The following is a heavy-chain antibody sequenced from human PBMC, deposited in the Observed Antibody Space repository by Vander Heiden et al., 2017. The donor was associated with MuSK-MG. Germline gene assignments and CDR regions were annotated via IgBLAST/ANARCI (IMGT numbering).Heavy chain of an antibody. CDR3: AKVAVLMVYAIDYFDY. J-gene: IGHJ4*02. CDR1: AFTFSSYG. D-gene: IGHD2-8*01. V-gene: IGHV3-30*18. Sequence: QVQLVEPGGGVVPPWRSLSLSCAASAFTFSSYGMHWVRQAPGKGMEWVAVIAYDGSNKYYADSVKGRFTISRDNSKNTLYLQMNSLRAEDTAVYYCAKVAVLMVYAIDYFDYWGQGTLVTVSS. CDR2: IAYDGSNK.